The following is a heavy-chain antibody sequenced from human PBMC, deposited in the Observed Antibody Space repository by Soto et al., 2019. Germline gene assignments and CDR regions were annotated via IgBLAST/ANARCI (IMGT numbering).Heavy chain of an antibody. D-gene: IGHD3-9*01. CDR1: GFTFSSYG. V-gene: IGHV3-33*01. J-gene: IGHJ4*02. CDR3: AREGDILTGLPSYYFDY. CDR2: IWYDGSNK. Sequence: GGSLRLSCAASGFTFSSYGMHWVRQAPGKGLEWVAVIWYDGSNKYYADSVKGRFTISRDNSKNTLYLQMNSLRAEDTAVYYCAREGDILTGLPSYYFDYWGQGTPVTVSS.